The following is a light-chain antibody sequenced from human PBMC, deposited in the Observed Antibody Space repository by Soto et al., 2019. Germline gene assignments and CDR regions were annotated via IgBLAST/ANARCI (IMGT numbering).Light chain of an antibody. V-gene: IGLV2-8*01. CDR3: SSYAGSNNL. J-gene: IGLJ2*01. Sequence: QSALTQPPSASGSPGQSVTISCTGTSSDVGGYNYVSWYQQHPGKAPKLMIYEVSKRPSGVPDRFSGSKSGNTASLTVSGLQAEDEADYYCSSYAGSNNLFGGGTKLTVL. CDR1: SSDVGGYNY. CDR2: EVS.